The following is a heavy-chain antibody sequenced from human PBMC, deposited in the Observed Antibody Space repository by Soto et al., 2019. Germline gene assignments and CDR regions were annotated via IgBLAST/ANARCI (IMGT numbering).Heavy chain of an antibody. J-gene: IGHJ4*02. D-gene: IGHD3-3*01. CDR1: GYPISSGYY. CDR3: ARNSYYHFWRGYQRGFDL. CDR2: LYHSGST. Sequence: SETLSLTCAVSGYPISSGYYWGWIRQSPGKGLEWIGSLYHSGSTYYNPSLKSRVTISVDSSKNQFSLRPTSVTAADTAVYYCARNSYYHFWRGYQRGFDLWGQGNVVTVSS. V-gene: IGHV4-38-2*01.